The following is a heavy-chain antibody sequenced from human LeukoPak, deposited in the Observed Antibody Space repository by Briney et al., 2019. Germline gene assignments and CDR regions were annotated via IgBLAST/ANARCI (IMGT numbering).Heavy chain of an antibody. Sequence: PGGSLRLSCAASGFTFSSYGMPWVRQAPGKGLEWVAVISYDGSNKYYADSVKGRFTISRDNSKNSLYLQMNSLRAEDTAVYYWAKDPWFDPWGQGTLVTVSS. CDR1: GFTFSSYG. CDR2: ISYDGSNK. CDR3: AKDPWFDP. J-gene: IGHJ5*02. V-gene: IGHV3-30*18.